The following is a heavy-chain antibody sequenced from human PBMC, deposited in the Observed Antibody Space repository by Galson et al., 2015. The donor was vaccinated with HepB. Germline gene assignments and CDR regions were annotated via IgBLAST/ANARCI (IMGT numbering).Heavy chain of an antibody. J-gene: IGHJ3*02. V-gene: IGHV4-59*01. CDR1: GGSISSYY. CDR3: ARGGVGVYSAFDI. Sequence: ETLSLTCTVSGGSISSYYWSWIRQPPGKGLEWIGYIYYSGSTNYNPSLKSQVTISVDTSKNQFSLKLSSVTAADTAVYYCARGGVGVYSAFDIWGQGTVVTVSS. D-gene: IGHD1-26*01. CDR2: IYYSGST.